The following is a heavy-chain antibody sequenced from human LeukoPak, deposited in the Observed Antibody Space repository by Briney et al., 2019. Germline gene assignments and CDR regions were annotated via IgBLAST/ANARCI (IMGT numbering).Heavy chain of an antibody. CDR3: ARAIAVAARSTDY. Sequence: PGGSLRLSCAASGFTFDTYWMSWVRQAPGKGLEWVANIKQDGSEKDYVDSVKGRFTISRDNAKNSLYLQMNSLRAEDTAVYYCARAIAVAARSTDYWGQGTLVTVSS. CDR1: GFTFDTYW. D-gene: IGHD6-19*01. CDR2: IKQDGSEK. V-gene: IGHV3-7*01. J-gene: IGHJ4*02.